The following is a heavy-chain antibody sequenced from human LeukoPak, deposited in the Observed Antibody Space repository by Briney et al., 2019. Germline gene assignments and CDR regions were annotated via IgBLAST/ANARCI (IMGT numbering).Heavy chain of an antibody. V-gene: IGHV4-59*12. CDR2: IYYSGST. CDR3: ARRAGLHSLDN. J-gene: IGHJ4*02. D-gene: IGHD6-13*01. CDR1: GGSISSYY. Sequence: SETLSLTCTVSGGSISSYYWSWIRQPPGKGLEWIGYIYYSGSTNYNPSLKSRVTLSVDTSKNQFSLKLTSVTDADTAVYYCARRAGLHSLDNWGQGTLVTVSS.